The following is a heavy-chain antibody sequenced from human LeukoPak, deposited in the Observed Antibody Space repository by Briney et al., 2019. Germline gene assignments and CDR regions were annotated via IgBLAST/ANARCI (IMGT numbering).Heavy chain of an antibody. CDR1: GYTFTSYA. Sequence: ASVKVSCKASGYTFTSYAMHWVRQAPGQRLEWMGWINAGNGNTKYSQEFQGRVTITRDTSASTAYMELSSLRSEDTAVYYCARDGEDIVVVPAWGYYYYMDVWGKGTTVTVSS. J-gene: IGHJ6*03. CDR3: ARDGEDIVVVPAWGYYYYMDV. D-gene: IGHD2-2*01. CDR2: INAGNGNT. V-gene: IGHV1-3*03.